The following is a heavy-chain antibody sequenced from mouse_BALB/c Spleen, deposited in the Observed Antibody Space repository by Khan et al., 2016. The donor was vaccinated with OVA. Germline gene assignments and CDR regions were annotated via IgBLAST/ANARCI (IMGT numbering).Heavy chain of an antibody. Sequence: QIQLVQSGPELKKPGETVKISCKASGYTFKNYVMNWVKQSPGKGLKWMGWINTYTGEPTYDDDFKGRFAFSLETSASTAYLQINSLKNEDTATYFGVRFHGGYWGQGTTLTVSS. J-gene: IGHJ2*01. CDR1: GYTFKNYV. V-gene: IGHV9-3-1*01. CDR3: VRFHGGY. CDR2: INTYTGEP.